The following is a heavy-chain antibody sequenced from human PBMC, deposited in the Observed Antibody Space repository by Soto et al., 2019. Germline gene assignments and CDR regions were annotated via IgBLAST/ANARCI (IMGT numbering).Heavy chain of an antibody. J-gene: IGHJ4*02. CDR1: GGIFGSYA. CDR2: VIPILGQA. D-gene: IGHD1-26*01. Sequence: QVQLVQSGAEVKKPGSSVKVSCKASGGIFGSYAISWLRQAPGQGLEWMGAVIPILGQAYYAQNFQDRVTITADESTRTAYMDLISLRSDDTAVYFCARVGGVGAPPGADFWGQGTLVTVSS. V-gene: IGHV1-69*01. CDR3: ARVGGVGAPPGADF.